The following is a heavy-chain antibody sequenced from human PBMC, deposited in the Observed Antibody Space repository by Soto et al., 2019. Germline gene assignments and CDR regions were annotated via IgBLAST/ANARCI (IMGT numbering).Heavy chain of an antibody. CDR3: ASELGTSVY. D-gene: IGHD7-27*01. V-gene: IGHV3-48*01. Sequence: EVQLVESGGGLVQPGGSLRLSCAASGFTFSSDSMNWVRQAPGKGLEWVSYISSSSSTIYYADSVKGRFTISRDNAKNSLYLQMNSLRAEDTVVYYCASELGTSVYWGQGTLVTVSS. CDR2: ISSSSSTI. J-gene: IGHJ4*02. CDR1: GFTFSSDS.